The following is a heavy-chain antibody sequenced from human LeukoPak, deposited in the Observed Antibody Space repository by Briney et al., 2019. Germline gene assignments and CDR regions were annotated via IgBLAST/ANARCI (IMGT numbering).Heavy chain of an antibody. D-gene: IGHD6-25*01. CDR1: GYTFSGYY. J-gene: IGHJ6*02. CDR3: ARGSGFLDV. V-gene: IGHV1-2*02. CDR2: INPGSGGT. Sequence: ASVRVSCKASGYTFSGYYIHWVRQAPGQGLEWMGWINPGSGGTNYAQNFQGRVTMTRDTSLTTAYMDLTTLKSDDTAVYYCARGSGFLDVWGQGTTVTVSS.